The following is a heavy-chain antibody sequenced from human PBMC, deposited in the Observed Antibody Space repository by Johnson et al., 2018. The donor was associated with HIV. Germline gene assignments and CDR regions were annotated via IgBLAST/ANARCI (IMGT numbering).Heavy chain of an antibody. D-gene: IGHD1-7*01. Sequence: VQLVESGGGLVQPGGSLRLSCAASGFTVSSNYMSWVRQAPGKGLEWVSVIYSGASTYYADSVKGRFTISRDNSKNTLYRQMNSLRAEDTAVFCCARAIGNCDAFDIWGQGTMVTVSS. CDR2: IYSGAST. CDR3: ARAIGNCDAFDI. CDR1: GFTVSSNY. V-gene: IGHV3-66*02. J-gene: IGHJ3*02.